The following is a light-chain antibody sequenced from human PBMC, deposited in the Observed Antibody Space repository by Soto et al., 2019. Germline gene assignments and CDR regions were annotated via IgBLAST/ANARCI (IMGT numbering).Light chain of an antibody. V-gene: IGKV1-5*01. Sequence: DTHMTHSPSTLSASVGDIVTITFRASQRMSNWFGWYQQKPGKAPKLLIYDASTLESGVPSRFSGSASGTEFTLTISSLQPDDFATYYCQQYDNYPWTFGQGTKVDI. CDR2: DAS. CDR3: QQYDNYPWT. J-gene: IGKJ1*01. CDR1: QRMSNW.